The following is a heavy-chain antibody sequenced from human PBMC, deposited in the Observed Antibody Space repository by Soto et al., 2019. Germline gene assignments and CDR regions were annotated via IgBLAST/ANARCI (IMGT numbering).Heavy chain of an antibody. CDR1: GFTFSSYG. CDR3: AREGIRNWFDP. J-gene: IGHJ5*02. Sequence: PGGSLRLSCAASGFTFSSYGMHWVRQAPGKGLEWVAVIWYDGSNKYYADSVKGRFTISRDNSKNTLYLQMNSLRAEDTAVYYCAREGIRNWFDPWGQGTLVTVSS. D-gene: IGHD1-20*01. V-gene: IGHV3-33*01. CDR2: IWYDGSNK.